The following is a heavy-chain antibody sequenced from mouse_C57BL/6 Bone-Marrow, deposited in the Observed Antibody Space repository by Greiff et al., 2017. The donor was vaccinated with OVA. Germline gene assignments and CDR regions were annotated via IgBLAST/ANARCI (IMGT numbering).Heavy chain of an antibody. J-gene: IGHJ1*03. V-gene: IGHV14-4*01. CDR3: THCCYGSTGYFDD. Sequence: VQLKESGAELVRPGASVKLSCTASGFNIKDDYMHWVKQRPEQGLEWIGWIDPENGDTEYASKFQGKATITADTSSHPAYLQLSSLTSADTAVYYCTHCCYGSTGYFDDWGTGTTVTVSS. D-gene: IGHD1-1*01. CDR2: IDPENGDT. CDR1: GFNIKDDY.